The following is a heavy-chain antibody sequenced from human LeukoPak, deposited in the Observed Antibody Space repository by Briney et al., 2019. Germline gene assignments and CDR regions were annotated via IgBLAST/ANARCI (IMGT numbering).Heavy chain of an antibody. Sequence: GRALRLSCLASGFTFSSYGMHGVRQAPGKGLEWVAVIQYDGSNKYYGDSVKGRFTISRDNSKHTLYLQMNSLRAEDTAVYYCAEDASYYYDSSGYLDYWGQGTLVTVSS. CDR1: GFTFSSYG. D-gene: IGHD3-22*01. CDR2: IQYDGSNK. CDR3: AEDASYYYDSSGYLDY. J-gene: IGHJ4*02. V-gene: IGHV3-30*18.